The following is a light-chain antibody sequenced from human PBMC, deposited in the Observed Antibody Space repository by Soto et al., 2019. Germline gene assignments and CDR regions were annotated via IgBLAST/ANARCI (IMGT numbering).Light chain of an antibody. CDR2: EVS. J-gene: IGLJ3*02. V-gene: IGLV2-8*01. CDR1: SSDVGAYNY. CDR3: SSYAGSYNLV. Sequence: QSALTQPPSASGSPGQSVTLSCTGTSSDVGAYNYVSWYQQHPGKAPKLVIYEVSKRPSGVPDRFSGSQSGNTASLTVSGLQAEDEAEYYCSSYAGSYNLVFGGGTKLTVL.